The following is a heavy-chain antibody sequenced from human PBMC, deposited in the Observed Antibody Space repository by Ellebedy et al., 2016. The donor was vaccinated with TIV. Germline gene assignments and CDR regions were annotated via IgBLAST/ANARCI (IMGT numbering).Heavy chain of an antibody. CDR3: ARGGGTSDWFDP. V-gene: IGHV4-30-2*01. CDR2: IYHTGSK. Sequence: MPSETLSLTCAVPGASVSDGLDCWSWIRQPPGKGLQWIGYIYHTGSKYYNPSLKSRVTMSLDKSKNQFSLNLNSVTAADTAVYFCARGGGTSDWFDPWGQGTLVTVSS. D-gene: IGHD1-26*01. CDR1: GASVSDGLDC. J-gene: IGHJ5*02.